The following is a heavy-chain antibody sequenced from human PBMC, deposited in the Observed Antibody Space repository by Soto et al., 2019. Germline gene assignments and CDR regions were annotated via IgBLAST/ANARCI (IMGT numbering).Heavy chain of an antibody. V-gene: IGHV1-3*01. J-gene: IGHJ5*02. D-gene: IGHD2-2*01. CDR1: GYTFSTYA. Sequence: QVQLVQSGAEVKKPGASVKVSCKASGYTFSTYAVQWVRQAPGQSLEWIGWIHAGNGDTKYSQKCHDRVTITRHTAASKTYMELSSLRSEDTAVYYCARVPRYKADIVEVTTVMVEEWFVPWGQGTMVTVSS. CDR2: IHAGNGDT. CDR3: ARVPRYKADIVEVTTVMVEEWFVP.